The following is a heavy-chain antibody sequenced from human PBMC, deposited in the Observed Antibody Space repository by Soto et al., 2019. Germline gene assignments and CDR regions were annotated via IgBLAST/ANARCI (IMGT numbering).Heavy chain of an antibody. Sequence: SETLSVTCSFSGDSLHIGGYCWPWIRQHPGKALEWIGYVYYSVTTYYNPPLKCRASISVDTPKNQFSLKLTSVTAADTAVYYCARGAPSTAAWFDPWGHGTMVTVSS. CDR3: ARGAPSTAAWFDP. J-gene: IGHJ5*02. D-gene: IGHD6-25*01. CDR1: GDSLHIGGYC. V-gene: IGHV4-31*03. CDR2: VYYSVTT.